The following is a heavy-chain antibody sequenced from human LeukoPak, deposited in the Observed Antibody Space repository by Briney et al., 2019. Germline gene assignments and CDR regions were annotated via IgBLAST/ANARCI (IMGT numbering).Heavy chain of an antibody. CDR1: GASIRNYY. CDR3: ARAGCSGGSCYSGWFDP. CDR2: IYYSGST. Sequence: SETLSLTCTVSGASIRNYYWSWIRQSPGKGLEWIGYIYYSGSTNYNPSLESRVAMSVDTSKNQFSLKLSSVTAADTAVYYCARAGCSGGSCYSGWFDPWGQGTLVTVSS. V-gene: IGHV4-59*12. J-gene: IGHJ5*02. D-gene: IGHD2-15*01.